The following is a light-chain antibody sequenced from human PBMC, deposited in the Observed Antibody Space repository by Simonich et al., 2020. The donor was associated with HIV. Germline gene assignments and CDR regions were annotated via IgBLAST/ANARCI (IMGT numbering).Light chain of an antibody. CDR1: QSVSSN. V-gene: IGKV3-11*01. Sequence: EVVMTQSPVTLSVSPGERATLSCRASQSVSSNLAWYRQKPGQAPRLPIYDASNRATGIPARLSGSGSGTDFTLTISSLEPEDFAVYYCQQRSNWITFGQGTRLEIK. CDR2: DAS. CDR3: QQRSNWIT. J-gene: IGKJ5*01.